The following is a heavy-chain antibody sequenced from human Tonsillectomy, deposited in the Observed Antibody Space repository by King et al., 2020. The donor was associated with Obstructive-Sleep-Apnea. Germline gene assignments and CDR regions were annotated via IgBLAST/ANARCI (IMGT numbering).Heavy chain of an antibody. J-gene: IGHJ4*02. CDR1: GYTFTSYY. CDR3: AREGELERLLFDFDY. Sequence: VQLVQSGAEVKKPGASVKVSCKASGYTFTSYYMHWVRQAPGQGLEWMGIINPSGGSTSYAQKFQGRVTMTRDTSTSTVYMELSSLRSEDTAVYYCAREGELERLLFDFDYWGQGTLVTVSS. CDR2: INPSGGST. V-gene: IGHV1-46*01. D-gene: IGHD1-1*01.